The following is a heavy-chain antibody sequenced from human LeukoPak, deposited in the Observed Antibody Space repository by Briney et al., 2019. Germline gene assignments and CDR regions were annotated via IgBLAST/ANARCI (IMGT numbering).Heavy chain of an antibody. CDR1: GYTFTSHD. CDR3: TRGWDH. V-gene: IGHV1-8*01. J-gene: IGHJ4*02. CDR2: INPDSGDA. Sequence: ASVKISCKASGYTFTSHDMNWVRQASGQGLEWMGYINPDSGDAGYAREFQGRLTVTRDNSITTAYMELDSLTAADTAVYYCTRGWDHWGLGTLVTVSS.